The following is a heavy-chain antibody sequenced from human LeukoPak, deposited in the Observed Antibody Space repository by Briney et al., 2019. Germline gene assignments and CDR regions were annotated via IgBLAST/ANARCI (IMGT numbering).Heavy chain of an antibody. CDR1: GGSVSSGSYY. V-gene: IGHV4-61*01. D-gene: IGHD6-19*01. CDR3: ARSGVGVAGTDR. CDR2: VYYTGST. Sequence: SETLSLTCIVSGGSVSSGSYYWSWIRQPPGKGLEWIGYVYYTGSTNYNPSLKSRVTISVDTSKNQFSLKLTSVTAADTAVYYCARSGVGVAGTDRWGQGTLVTVSS. J-gene: IGHJ5*02.